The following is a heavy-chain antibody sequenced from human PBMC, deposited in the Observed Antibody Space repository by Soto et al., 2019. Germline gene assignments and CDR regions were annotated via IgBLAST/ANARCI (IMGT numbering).Heavy chain of an antibody. Sequence: SETLSLTCTVSGGSISSGGYYWSWIRQHPGKGLEWIGHIYYIGSTYYNPSLKSRVTISVDTSKNQFSLKLSSVTAADTAVYYCARVWSGNSPYFDYWGQGTLVTVSS. CDR3: ARVWSGNSPYFDY. CDR2: IYYIGST. D-gene: IGHD2-15*01. V-gene: IGHV4-31*03. J-gene: IGHJ4*02. CDR1: GGSISSGGYY.